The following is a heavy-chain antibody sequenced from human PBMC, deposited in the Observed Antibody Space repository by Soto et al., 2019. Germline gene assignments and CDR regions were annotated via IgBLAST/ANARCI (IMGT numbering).Heavy chain of an antibody. CDR3: ARDNMVRGANKSVYYYYGMDV. CDR1: GGCISSGGYY. V-gene: IGHV4-31*03. CDR2: IYYSGST. D-gene: IGHD3-10*01. Sequence: PXETLSLSCTVSGGCISSGGYYWSWIRQHPGKGLEWIGYIYYSGSTYYNPSLKSRVTISVDTSKNQFSLKLSSVTAADTAVYYCARDNMVRGANKSVYYYYGMDVWGQGTTVTVSS. J-gene: IGHJ6*02.